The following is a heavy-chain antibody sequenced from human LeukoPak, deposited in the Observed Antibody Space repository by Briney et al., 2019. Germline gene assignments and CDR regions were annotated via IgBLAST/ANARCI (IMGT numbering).Heavy chain of an antibody. V-gene: IGHV4-59*08. Sequence: SETLSLTCTVSGGSISYYYWSWIRQPPGKGLEWIGYIYYSGSTTYNPSLKSRVSMSVDTSKNQFSLKLSSVTAADTAVYYCARLAVAGTIADYWGQGTLVTVSS. D-gene: IGHD6-19*01. CDR1: GGSISYYY. J-gene: IGHJ4*02. CDR2: IYYSGST. CDR3: ARLAVAGTIADY.